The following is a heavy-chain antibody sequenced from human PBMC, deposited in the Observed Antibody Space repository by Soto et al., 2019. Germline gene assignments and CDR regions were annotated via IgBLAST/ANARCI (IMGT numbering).Heavy chain of an antibody. CDR1: GFTFSRSW. CDR2: INQDGSEK. CDR3: ANAGR. V-gene: IGHV3-7*01. J-gene: IGHJ4*02. Sequence: VQLVESGGGLVQPGGSLRLSCAASGFTFSRSWMSWVRQTPGKRLEWVANINQDGSEKYYVDSVEGRFSISRDNAKNSLYLQVNSLRVEDTAVYYCANAGRWGQGTQVTVSS.